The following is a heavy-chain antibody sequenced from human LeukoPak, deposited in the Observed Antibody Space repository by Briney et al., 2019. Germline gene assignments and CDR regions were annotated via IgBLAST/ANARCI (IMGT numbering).Heavy chain of an antibody. J-gene: IGHJ4*02. Sequence: PSETLSLTCAVYGGSFSGYYWSWIRQPPGKGLEWIGEINHSGSTNYNPSLKSRVTISVDTSKNQFSLKLSSVTAADTAVYYCARVEFDFVWDTYDYWGQGTLVTVSS. CDR3: ARVEFDFVWDTYDY. CDR2: INHSGST. V-gene: IGHV4-34*01. D-gene: IGHD3-9*01. CDR1: GGSFSGYY.